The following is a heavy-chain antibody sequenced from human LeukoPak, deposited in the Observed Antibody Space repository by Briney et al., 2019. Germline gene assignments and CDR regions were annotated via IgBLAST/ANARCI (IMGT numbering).Heavy chain of an antibody. D-gene: IGHD6-13*01. CDR1: GYSISSGYY. CDR3: ARRGNSWPYYFDY. CDR2: IYHSGST. J-gene: IGHJ4*02. V-gene: IGHV4-38-2*01. Sequence: SETLSLTCAVSGYSISSGYYWGWIRQPPGKGLEWIASIYHSGSTYYNPSLKSRVTISVDTSKNQFSLKLTSVTAADTAVYYCARRGNSWPYYFDYWGQGTLVTASS.